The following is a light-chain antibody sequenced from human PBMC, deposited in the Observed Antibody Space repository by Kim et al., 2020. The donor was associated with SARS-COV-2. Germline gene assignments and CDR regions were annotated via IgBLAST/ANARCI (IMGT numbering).Light chain of an antibody. J-gene: IGKJ2*01. Sequence: DIQMTQSPSSVSASVGDRVTITCRASQDISSWLAWYQQKPGKAPKLLIYDATNLQSGVPSRFSGSGSGTDFTLTISSLQPEDFASYYCQQNNSFPYTFGQGTKLEI. V-gene: IGKV1-12*01. CDR3: QQNNSFPYT. CDR2: DAT. CDR1: QDISSW.